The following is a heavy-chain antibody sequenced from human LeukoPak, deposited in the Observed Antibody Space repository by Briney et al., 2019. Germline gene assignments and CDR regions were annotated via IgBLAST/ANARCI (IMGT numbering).Heavy chain of an antibody. V-gene: IGHV1-8*01. CDR3: ARLNYDFWSGYQNFDY. CDR1: GYTFTSYD. D-gene: IGHD3-3*01. J-gene: IGHJ4*02. CDR2: MNPNSGNT. Sequence: ASVKVSFKASGYTFTSYDINWVRQATGQGLAWMGWMNPNSGNTGYAQKFQGRVTMTRNTSISTAYMELSSLRSEDTAVYYCARLNYDFWSGYQNFDYWGQGTLVTVSS.